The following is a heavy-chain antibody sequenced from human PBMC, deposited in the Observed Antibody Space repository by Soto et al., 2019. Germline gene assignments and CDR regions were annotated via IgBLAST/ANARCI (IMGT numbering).Heavy chain of an antibody. CDR3: ARDAEKKRFGEVLANFDH. J-gene: IGHJ4*02. Sequence: GGSLRLSCAASGFTFSSYAMSWVRQAPGKGLEWVSSISSGTGSVYHADSVKGRFTISRDNAKNSLYLQMNSLRAEDTAVYYCARDAEKKRFGEVLANFDHWGQGTLVTVSS. V-gene: IGHV3-21*01. D-gene: IGHD3-10*01. CDR1: GFTFSSYA. CDR2: ISSGTGSV.